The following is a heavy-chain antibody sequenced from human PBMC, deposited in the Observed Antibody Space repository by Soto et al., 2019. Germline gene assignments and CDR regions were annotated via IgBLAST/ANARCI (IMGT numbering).Heavy chain of an antibody. D-gene: IGHD3-3*01. V-gene: IGHV4-39*01. Sequence: QLQLQESGPGLVKPSETLSLTCTVSGGSISSSSYYLGWIRQPPGKGLDWIGSIYYSGSTYYNPSLKSRVTTSVDTSTKQFPLKMSSVTAADPAVYYCARHPSYDFWSGLLTPNYYGMDVWGQGTTVTVSS. CDR2: IYYSGST. J-gene: IGHJ6*02. CDR1: GGSISSSSYY. CDR3: ARHPSYDFWSGLLTPNYYGMDV.